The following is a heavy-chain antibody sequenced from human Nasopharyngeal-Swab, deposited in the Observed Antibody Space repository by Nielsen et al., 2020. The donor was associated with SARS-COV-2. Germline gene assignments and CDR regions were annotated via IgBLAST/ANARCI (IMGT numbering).Heavy chain of an antibody. CDR1: GFTFSSYS. D-gene: IGHD1-26*01. J-gene: IGHJ6*02. CDR2: ISSSSSYI. CDR3: AADSGSYFGYYYYGMDV. V-gene: IGHV3-21*01. Sequence: GESLKISCAASGFTFSSYSMNWVRQAPGKGLEWVSSISSSSSYIYYADSVKGRFTISRDNAKNSLYLQMNSLRAEDKAVYYCAADSGSYFGYYYYGMDVWGQGTTVTVSS.